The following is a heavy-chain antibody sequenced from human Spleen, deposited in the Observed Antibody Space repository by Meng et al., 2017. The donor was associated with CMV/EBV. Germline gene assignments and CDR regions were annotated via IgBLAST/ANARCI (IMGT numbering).Heavy chain of an antibody. CDR2: IYSGGST. Sequence: RQAPGKGLEWVSVIYSGGSTSYADSVKGRFTISSDNSKNTLYLQMNSLRAEDTAVYYCARAGTRRTPGKEIFGVVIRGGYYYYGMDVWGQGTTVTVSS. CDR3: ARAGTRRTPGKEIFGVVIRGGYYYYGMDV. V-gene: IGHV3-66*02. D-gene: IGHD3-3*01. J-gene: IGHJ6*02.